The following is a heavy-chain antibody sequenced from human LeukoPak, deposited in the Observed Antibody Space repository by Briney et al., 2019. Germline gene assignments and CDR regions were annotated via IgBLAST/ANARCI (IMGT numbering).Heavy chain of an antibody. CDR2: IHSAGST. Sequence: PGRCLTPSCAASAFTVSSSYMGSVRQAPGNGLEWASVIHSAGSTYYAASVKGRFTISRDNSKNTLYVQINSLSAEDTAVYYCVRMSLINAFEVWGQGTMVTVSS. CDR3: VRMSLINAFEV. CDR1: AFTVSSSY. V-gene: IGHV3-53*01. D-gene: IGHD2-8*01. J-gene: IGHJ3*01.